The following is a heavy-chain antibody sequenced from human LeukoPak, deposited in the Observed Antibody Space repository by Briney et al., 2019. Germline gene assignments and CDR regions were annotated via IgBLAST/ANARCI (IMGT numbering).Heavy chain of an antibody. Sequence: GGSLRLSCAASGFTFSSYNMNWVRQAPGKGLEWVSVISGSGDRTHYADSVKGRFTISRDNSKNTLYLQMNSLRAEDTAVYYCAKSIVVVAAALDYWGQGTLVTVSS. CDR2: ISGSGDRT. J-gene: IGHJ4*02. CDR3: AKSIVVVAAALDY. CDR1: GFTFSSYN. V-gene: IGHV3-23*01. D-gene: IGHD2-2*01.